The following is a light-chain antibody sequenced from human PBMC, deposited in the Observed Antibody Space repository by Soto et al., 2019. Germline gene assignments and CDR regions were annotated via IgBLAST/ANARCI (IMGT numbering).Light chain of an antibody. CDR2: DAS. CDR3: QQYANLVT. V-gene: IGKV1-33*01. CDR1: QDINNF. J-gene: IGKJ4*01. Sequence: DIQMTQSPSSLSASVGDRVTITCQASQDINNFLNWYQQKPGKAPKLLIFDASNLEVGVPSRFSGSGSGTDFSFTISSLQPEDFATYYCQQYANLVTFGGGTKVDIK.